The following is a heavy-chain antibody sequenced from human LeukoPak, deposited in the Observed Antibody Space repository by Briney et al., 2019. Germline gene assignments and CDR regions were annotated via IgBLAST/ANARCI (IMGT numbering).Heavy chain of an antibody. D-gene: IGHD6-13*01. V-gene: IGHV4-61*01. Sequence: PSETLSLTCTVSGGSVSSGSYYWSWIRQPPGKGLEWIGYIYYSGSTNYNPSLKSRVTISVDTSKNQFSLKLSSVTAADTAVYYCARDSSSLRFDPWGQGTLVTVSS. CDR3: ARDSSSLRFDP. CDR1: GGSVSSGSYY. CDR2: IYYSGST. J-gene: IGHJ5*02.